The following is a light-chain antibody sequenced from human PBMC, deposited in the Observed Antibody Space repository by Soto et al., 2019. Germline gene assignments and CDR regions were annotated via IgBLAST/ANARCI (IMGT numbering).Light chain of an antibody. Sequence: DIPMTQSPSTLSASVGDRVTITCRASQSVSSWLAWYQQKPGKAPKLLIYDASSLESGVPSRFSGSGSGTEFTLTLSSLQPDDFATYYCQQYHTYSWTFGQGPKVEIK. J-gene: IGKJ1*01. CDR3: QQYHTYSWT. CDR2: DAS. CDR1: QSVSSW. V-gene: IGKV1-5*01.